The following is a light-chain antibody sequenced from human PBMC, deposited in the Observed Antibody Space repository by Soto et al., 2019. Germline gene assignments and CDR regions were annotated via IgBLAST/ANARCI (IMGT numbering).Light chain of an antibody. J-gene: IGLJ1*01. CDR3: VSFTSSTTYV. CDR2: DVA. CDR1: SSDVGGSNF. V-gene: IGLV2-14*03. Sequence: QSVLTQPASVSASPGQSITISCTGTSSDVGGSNFVSWYQQHPGKPPKLIIYDVATRPSGVSNRFSGSKSGSTASLIISRIQTEDEADYYCVSFTSSTTYVFGRGTKLTVL.